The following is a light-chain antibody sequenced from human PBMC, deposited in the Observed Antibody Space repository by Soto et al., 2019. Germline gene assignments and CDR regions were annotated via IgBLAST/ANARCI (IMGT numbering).Light chain of an antibody. CDR3: QQYNNWPPDT. V-gene: IGKV3-15*01. CDR1: QSVSIN. CDR2: GAS. J-gene: IGKJ4*01. Sequence: EIVMTQSPATLSGSPGERATLSCRASQSVSINLAWYQRKPGQAPRLLIYGASTRATGIPARFSGSGSGTDFTLTISSLEPEDFAVYYCQQYNNWPPDTFGGGTKVDI.